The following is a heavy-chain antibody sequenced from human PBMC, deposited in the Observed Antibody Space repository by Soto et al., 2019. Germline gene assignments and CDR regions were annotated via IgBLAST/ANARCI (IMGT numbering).Heavy chain of an antibody. CDR1: GFDFDRYA. D-gene: IGHD4-17*01. CDR3: ARDKRSYGDTSYYGLDT. Sequence: QVHLVESGGGVVRPGRSLRLSCAASGFDFDRYAIHWVRQAPGKGLEWVAFISYGGHDKDYADSLRGRFVISRDNSKNTVFLQMNSLKRSDTAVYYCARDKRSYGDTSYYGLDTWGRGTTVAVSS. CDR2: ISYGGHDK. J-gene: IGHJ6*02. V-gene: IGHV3-30*09.